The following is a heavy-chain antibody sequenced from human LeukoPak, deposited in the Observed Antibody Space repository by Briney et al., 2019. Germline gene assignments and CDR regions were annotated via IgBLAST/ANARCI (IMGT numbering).Heavy chain of an antibody. CDR1: GFTFSSYG. CDR2: IWYDGSNK. V-gene: IGHV3-33*06. CDR3: AKLGVGSTDYFDY. Sequence: GGSLRLSCAASGFTFSSYGMHWVRQAPGKWLEWVAVIWYDGSNKYYADSVKGRFTISRDNSKNTLYLQMNSLRAEDTAVYYCAKLGVGSTDYFDYWGQGTLVPVSS. J-gene: IGHJ4*02. D-gene: IGHD1-26*01.